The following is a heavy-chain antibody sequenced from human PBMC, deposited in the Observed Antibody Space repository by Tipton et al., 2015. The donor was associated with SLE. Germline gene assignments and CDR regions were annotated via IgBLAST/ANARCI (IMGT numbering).Heavy chain of an antibody. D-gene: IGHD5-12*01. CDR3: ARESGYDWGDFDY. Sequence: TLSLTCTVSGGSISSHYWSWIRQPPGKGLEWIGYIYYSGSTNYNPSLKSRVTISVDTSKNQFSLKVSSVTAADTAVYYCARESGYDWGDFDYWGQGTLVTVSS. CDR1: GGSISSHY. V-gene: IGHV4-59*11. J-gene: IGHJ4*02. CDR2: IYYSGST.